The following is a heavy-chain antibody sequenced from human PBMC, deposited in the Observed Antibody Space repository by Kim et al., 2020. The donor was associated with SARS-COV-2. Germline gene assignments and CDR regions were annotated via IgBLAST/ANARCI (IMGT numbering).Heavy chain of an antibody. CDR3: ARQRDTAMADW. D-gene: IGHD5-18*01. Sequence: YSPSFQGPVTISVDKSISTAYLQWSSLKASDTAMYYCARQRDTAMADWWGQGTVVTVSS. J-gene: IGHJ4*02. V-gene: IGHV5-10-1*01.